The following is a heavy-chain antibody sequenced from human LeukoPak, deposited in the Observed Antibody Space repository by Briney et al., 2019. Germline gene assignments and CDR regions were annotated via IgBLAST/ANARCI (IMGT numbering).Heavy chain of an antibody. D-gene: IGHD3-10*01. CDR1: GFTFSSYA. CDR2: ISGSGGST. CDR3: AKDVSLPYGSGSKTFDY. J-gene: IGHJ4*02. Sequence: AGGSLRLSCAASGFTFSSYAMSWVRQAPGKGLEWVSAISGSGGSTYYADSVKGRFTISRDNSKNTLYLQMNSLRAEDTAVYYCAKDVSLPYGSGSKTFDYWGQGTLVTVSS. V-gene: IGHV3-23*01.